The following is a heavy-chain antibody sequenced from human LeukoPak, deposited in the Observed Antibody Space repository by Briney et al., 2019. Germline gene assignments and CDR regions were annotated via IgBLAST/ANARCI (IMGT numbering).Heavy chain of an antibody. CDR2: ISAYNGNT. D-gene: IGHD6-13*01. J-gene: IGHJ4*02. CDR1: GYTFTGYG. CDR3: ARDLAAVGIHY. V-gene: IGHV1-18*01. Sequence: ASVKVSCKASGYTFTGYGISWVRQAPGQGLERMGWISAYNGNTNYAQKLQGRVTMTTDTSTSTAYMELRSLRSDDTAVYYCARDLAAVGIHYWGQGTLVTVSS.